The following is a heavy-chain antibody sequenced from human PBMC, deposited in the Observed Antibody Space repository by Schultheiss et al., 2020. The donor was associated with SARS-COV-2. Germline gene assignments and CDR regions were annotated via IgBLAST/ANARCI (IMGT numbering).Heavy chain of an antibody. CDR3: ARDYGAFKLDY. Sequence: GESLKISCAASGFPVSSNYMTWVRQAPGKGLEWVSLIYSDGNTYYADSVKGRFTISRDNSKNTLYLHINSLEAEDTAVYYCARDYGAFKLDYWGQGTLVTVSS. D-gene: IGHD4/OR15-4a*01. CDR2: IYSDGNT. J-gene: IGHJ4*02. CDR1: GFPVSSNY. V-gene: IGHV3-53*05.